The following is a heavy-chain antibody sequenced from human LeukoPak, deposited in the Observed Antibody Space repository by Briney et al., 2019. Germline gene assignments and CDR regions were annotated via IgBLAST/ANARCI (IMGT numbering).Heavy chain of an antibody. V-gene: IGHV4-59*08. CDR2: IYYSGST. CDR3: ASLPVDYDILTGTGAFDI. CDR1: GGSISSYY. D-gene: IGHD3-9*01. J-gene: IGHJ3*02. Sequence: PSETLSLTCTVSGGSISSYYWSWIRQPPGKGLEWIGYIYYSGSTNYNPSLKSRVTISVDTSKNQFSLKLSSVTAADTAVYYCASLPVDYDILTGTGAFDIWGQGTMVTVSS.